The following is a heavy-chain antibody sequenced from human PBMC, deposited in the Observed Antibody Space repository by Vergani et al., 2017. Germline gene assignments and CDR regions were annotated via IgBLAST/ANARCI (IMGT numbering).Heavy chain of an antibody. J-gene: IGHJ4*02. D-gene: IGHD3-16*02. CDR2: IFSNDEK. V-gene: IGHV2-26*01. CDR3: ARNYDYVWGSYRQTFFDY. Sequence: QITLKESGPVLVKPTETLTLTCTVSGFPLSNARMGVSWIRQPPGKALEWLAQIFSNDEKSYSTSLKNRLTISKDTSKSQVVLTMTNMDPVDTATYYCARNYDYVWGSYRQTFFDYWGQGTLVTVSS. CDR1: GFPLSNARMG.